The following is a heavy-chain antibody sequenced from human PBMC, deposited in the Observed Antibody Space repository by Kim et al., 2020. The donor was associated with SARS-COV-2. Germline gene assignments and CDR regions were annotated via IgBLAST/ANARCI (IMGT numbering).Heavy chain of an antibody. V-gene: IGHV3-43*01. Sequence: GGSLRLSCAASGFTFDDYTMHWVRQAPGQVLEWVSLISWDGGSPSYADSVKGRFTISRYNSKNSLYLQMNSLRTEDTALYYCAKAGAMVRVVIILSPRYYYGMDVWGQGTTVTVSS. CDR3: AKAGAMVRVVIILSPRYYYGMDV. CDR2: ISWDGGSP. J-gene: IGHJ6*02. CDR1: GFTFDDYT. D-gene: IGHD3-10*01.